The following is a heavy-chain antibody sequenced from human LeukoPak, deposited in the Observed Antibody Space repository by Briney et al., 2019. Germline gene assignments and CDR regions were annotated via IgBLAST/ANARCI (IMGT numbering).Heavy chain of an antibody. V-gene: IGHV4-39*01. CDR3: VRRIVGAIRPFDY. J-gene: IGHJ4*02. D-gene: IGHD1-26*01. CDR2: IYYSGST. CDR1: GGSISSSSYY. Sequence: SETLSLTCTVSGGSISSSSYYWGWIRQPPGKGLEWIGSIYYSGSTYYNPSLKSRVTISVDTSKNQFSLKLSSVTAADMAVYYCVRRIVGAIRPFDYWGQGTLVTVSS.